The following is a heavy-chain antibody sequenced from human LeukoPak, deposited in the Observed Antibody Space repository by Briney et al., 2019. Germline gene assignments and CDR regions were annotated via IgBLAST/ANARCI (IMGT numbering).Heavy chain of an antibody. CDR1: GGAFRNYA. Sequence: SVKVSCKASGGAFRNYALSWVRQGPGKGLEWMGGTTPIFGSAEYAQNFQGRVTVTTDESTSTAYMEMSSLRSDDTAVYYCAGALFHFDSSGYDMDGYDIWGQGTMVTVSS. CDR3: AGALFHFDSSGYDMDGYDI. J-gene: IGHJ3*02. CDR2: TTPIFGSA. D-gene: IGHD3-22*01. V-gene: IGHV1-69*05.